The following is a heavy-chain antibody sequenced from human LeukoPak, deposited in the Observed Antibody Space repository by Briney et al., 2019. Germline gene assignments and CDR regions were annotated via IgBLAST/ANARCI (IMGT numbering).Heavy chain of an antibody. V-gene: IGHV1-18*01. CDR3: ARALGSVVVMGMDAFDI. CDR2: ISAYNGNT. Sequence: VASVKVSCKASGYTFTSYGISWVRQAPGQGLEWMGWISAYNGNTNYAQKLQGRVTVTTDTSTSTAYMELRSLRSDDTAVYYCARALGSVVVMGMDAFDIWGQGTMVTVSS. D-gene: IGHD3-22*01. J-gene: IGHJ3*02. CDR1: GYTFTSYG.